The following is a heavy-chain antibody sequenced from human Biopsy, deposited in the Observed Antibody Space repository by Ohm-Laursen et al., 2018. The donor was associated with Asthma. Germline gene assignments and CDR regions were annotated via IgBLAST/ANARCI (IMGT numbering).Heavy chain of an antibody. CDR2: GGSYYDGGLK. CDR3: ARDVMEWYLPAFDF. V-gene: IGHV3-30-3*01. J-gene: IGHJ4*02. Sequence: SLRLSCAASGFTFRSYVMHWVRQAPGKGLEWVAVGGSYYDGGLKYYADSVNGRFTVSRDDSKNTLYLQMNSLRPDDTAVYYCARDVMEWYLPAFDFWGQGTLVIVSA. CDR1: GFTFRSYV. D-gene: IGHD3-3*01.